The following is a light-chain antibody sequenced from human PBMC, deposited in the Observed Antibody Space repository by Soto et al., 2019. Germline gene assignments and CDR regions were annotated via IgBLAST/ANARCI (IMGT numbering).Light chain of an antibody. V-gene: IGLV1-40*01. CDR3: PSYDSSLGYV. CDR1: SSNIGAGYD. Sequence: QSALTQPPSVSGAPGQRVTISCTGSSSNIGAGYDVHWYQQLPGTAPNLLIYGNSNRPSGVPDRFSGSKSGTSASLAITGLQAEDEADYYCPSYDSSLGYVFGTGTKVTVL. CDR2: GNS. J-gene: IGLJ1*01.